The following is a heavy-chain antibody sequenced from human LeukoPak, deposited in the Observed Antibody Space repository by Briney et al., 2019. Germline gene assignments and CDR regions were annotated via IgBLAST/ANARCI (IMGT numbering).Heavy chain of an antibody. CDR3: ARTYDSSGYYRSPYYFDY. D-gene: IGHD3-22*01. Sequence: GASVKVSCKASGYTFTSYGISWVRQAPGQGLEWMGWISAYNGNTNYAQKLQGRVTMTTDTSTSTAYMELRSLRSDDTAVYYCARTYDSSGYYRSPYYFDYWGQGTLVTVSS. CDR1: GYTFTSYG. J-gene: IGHJ4*02. CDR2: ISAYNGNT. V-gene: IGHV1-18*01.